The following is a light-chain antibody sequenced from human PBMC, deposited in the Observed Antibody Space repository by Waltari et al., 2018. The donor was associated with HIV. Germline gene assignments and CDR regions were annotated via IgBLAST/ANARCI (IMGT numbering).Light chain of an antibody. V-gene: IGKV1-33*01. CDR1: QDITNS. J-gene: IGKJ2*01. CDR3: LQHDDFPYT. CDR2: HAS. Sequence: DIQMTQSPSSVSASVGDRVTITCQATQDITNSLNWYQQKPGKAPKLLIYHASSLETGVTSRFSGGGSGTDFTFTISDLQPEDTATYFCLQHDDFPYTFGQGTKLQIK.